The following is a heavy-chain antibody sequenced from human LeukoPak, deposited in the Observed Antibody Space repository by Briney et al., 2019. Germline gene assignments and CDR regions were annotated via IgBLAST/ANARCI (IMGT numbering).Heavy chain of an antibody. D-gene: IGHD1-26*01. CDR2: IYTSGST. CDR1: GGSISSYY. CDR3: ARDGVGATWPYFDY. V-gene: IGHV4-4*07. Sequence: SETLSLTCTVSGGSISSYYWSWIRQPAGKGLEWIGRIYTSGSTNYNPSLKSRVTMSVDTSKNQFSLKLSSVTAADTAVYYCARDGVGATWPYFDYWGQGTLVTVSS. J-gene: IGHJ4*02.